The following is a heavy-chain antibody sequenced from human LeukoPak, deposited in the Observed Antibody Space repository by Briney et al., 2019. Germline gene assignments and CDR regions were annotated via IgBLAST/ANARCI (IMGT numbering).Heavy chain of an antibody. CDR3: ARVEDGDYVFDY. CDR2: IYHSGST. Sequence: SETLSLTCAVSGYSISSGYYWGWIRQPPGKGLEWIGSIYHSGSTYYNPSLKSRVTISVDTSKNQFSLKLSSVTAADTAVYCCARVEDGDYVFDYWGQGTLVTVSS. CDR1: GYSISSGYY. D-gene: IGHD4-17*01. J-gene: IGHJ4*02. V-gene: IGHV4-38-2*01.